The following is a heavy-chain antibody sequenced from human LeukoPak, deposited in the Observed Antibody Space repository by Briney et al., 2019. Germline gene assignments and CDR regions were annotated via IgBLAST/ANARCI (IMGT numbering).Heavy chain of an antibody. J-gene: IGHJ4*02. D-gene: IGHD6-19*01. CDR3: ARAPLSSSGNLTTHIGFDY. V-gene: IGHV4-30-2*01. CDR1: GGSISSGGYS. Sequence: PSETLSLTCAVSGGSISSGGYSWSWIRQPPGKGLEWIGYIYDSGSNYYNPSFRSRVTMSVDRSKNQFSLKLSSVTAADTAVYYCARAPLSSSGNLTTHIGFDYWGQGTLVTVSS. CDR2: IYDSGSN.